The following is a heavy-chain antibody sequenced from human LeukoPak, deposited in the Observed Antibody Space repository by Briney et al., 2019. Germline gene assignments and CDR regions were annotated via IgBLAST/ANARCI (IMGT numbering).Heavy chain of an antibody. J-gene: IGHJ6*04. V-gene: IGHV5-10-1*01. CDR1: GSRFTSYW. CDR3: ARSRFVRVTVGLINYYYGMDV. CDR2: IDPSDSYT. Sequence: GESLEISWKGSGSRFTSYWISWVRQMPGKGLEWMGRIDPSDSYTNYSPSFQGHVTISADKSISTAYLQWSSLKASGTAMYYCARSRFVRVTVGLINYYYGMDVWGKGTTVTVSS. D-gene: IGHD3-10*01.